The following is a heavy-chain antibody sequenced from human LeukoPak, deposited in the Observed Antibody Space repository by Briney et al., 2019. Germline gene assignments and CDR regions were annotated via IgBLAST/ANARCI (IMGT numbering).Heavy chain of an antibody. D-gene: IGHD5-24*01. CDR3: AKGTSRWLQLVAFDI. V-gene: IGHV3-30*18. CDR2: MSHDGGTK. CDR1: GFTFSNFD. J-gene: IGHJ3*02. Sequence: GGSLRLSCAASGFTFSNFDMQWVRQAPGKGLEWVAVMSHDGGTKYYADSVKGRFTISRDNYKNTLYLQMNSLRAEDTGVYYCAKGTSRWLQLVAFDIWGQGTMVTVSS.